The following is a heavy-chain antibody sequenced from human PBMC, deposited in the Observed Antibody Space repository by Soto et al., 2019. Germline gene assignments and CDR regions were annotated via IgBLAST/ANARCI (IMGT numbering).Heavy chain of an antibody. V-gene: IGHV3-66*01. CDR2: IYSGGTT. CDR1: GFTFSDYY. J-gene: IGHJ4*02. Sequence: PGGSLRVSCAASGFTFSDYYMSWIRQAPGKGLEWVSNIYSGGTTSYADSVKGRFTISRDNSKNTLFLQMNSLRDDDTAVYYCASGASGNYRWGQGTLVTVSS. CDR3: ASGASGNYR. D-gene: IGHD3-10*01.